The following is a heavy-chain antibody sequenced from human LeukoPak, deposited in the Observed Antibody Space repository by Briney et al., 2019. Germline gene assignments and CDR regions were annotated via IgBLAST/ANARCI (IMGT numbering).Heavy chain of an antibody. CDR3: ARVKRYHSDSSGYYFFDP. D-gene: IGHD3-22*01. CDR1: GGSISSYY. V-gene: IGHV4-59*01. CDR2: IDYSGST. J-gene: IGHJ5*02. Sequence: PSETLSLTCTVSGGSISSYYWSGIRQPPGKGLEWIGYIDYSGSTNYNPSLKSRVTISIDTSKNQFSLKLSSVTAADTAVYYCARVKRYHSDSSGYYFFDPWGQGTLVTVSS.